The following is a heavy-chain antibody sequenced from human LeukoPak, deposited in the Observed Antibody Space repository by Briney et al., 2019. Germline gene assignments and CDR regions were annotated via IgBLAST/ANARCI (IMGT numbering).Heavy chain of an antibody. CDR2: ISCRGGGT. CDR1: GFTFNSYA. J-gene: IGHJ4*02. Sequence: VWSLTLSCASSGFTFNSYALSEVRQAPDKGLEWVAPISCRGGGTYYADSVKGRFTISIDGSSNTLYLQINSLCAEDTPVYYLAKDLGRYRNNDFDYWGQGTLVTVSS. D-gene: IGHD1-26*01. CDR3: AKDLGRYRNNDFDY. V-gene: IGHV3-23*01.